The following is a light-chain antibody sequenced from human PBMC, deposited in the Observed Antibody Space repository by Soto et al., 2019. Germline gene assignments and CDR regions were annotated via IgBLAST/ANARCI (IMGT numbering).Light chain of an antibody. CDR1: HIIRNY. CDR3: QQSYNTLSWT. J-gene: IGKJ1*01. Sequence: DFHMTHSPSSLSSSLVDRVTITCRASHIIRNYLNWYQQKLGKAPKLLIYAASHLQSGVPSRFRGSGSGTDFTLTISSLQPEDFATYYCQQSYNTLSWTFGQGTKVDIK. V-gene: IGKV1-39*01. CDR2: AAS.